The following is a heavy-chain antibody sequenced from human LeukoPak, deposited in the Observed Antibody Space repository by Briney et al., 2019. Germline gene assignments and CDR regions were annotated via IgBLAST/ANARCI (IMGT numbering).Heavy chain of an antibody. CDR2: IDPNSGGT. CDR1: GYTFTGYY. CDR3: ARDKPAEAALDF. Sequence: ASVKVSCKASGYTFTGYYIHWVRQAPGQGLEWMGWIDPNSGGTNYAQKLQGRVTMTRDRSINTAYMDLRSLTYDDTAVYYCARDKPAEAALDFWGQGTLVTASS. J-gene: IGHJ4*02. V-gene: IGHV1-2*02.